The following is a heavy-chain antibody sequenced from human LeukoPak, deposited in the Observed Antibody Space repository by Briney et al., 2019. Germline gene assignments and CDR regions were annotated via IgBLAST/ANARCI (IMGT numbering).Heavy chain of an antibody. CDR3: ARIYYYYGMDV. J-gene: IGHJ6*02. V-gene: IGHV4-59*08. CDR2: IYYSGST. Sequence: SETLSLTCTVSGASISSDYWNWIRQPPGKGLEWIGYIYYSGSTNYNPSLKSRVTISVDTSKNQFSLKLSSVTAADTAVYYCARIYYYYGMDVWGQGTTVTVSS. CDR1: GASISSDY.